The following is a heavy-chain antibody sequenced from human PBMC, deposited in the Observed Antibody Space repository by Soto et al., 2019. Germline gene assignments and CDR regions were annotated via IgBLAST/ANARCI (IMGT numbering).Heavy chain of an antibody. D-gene: IGHD1-26*01. Sequence: PSETLSLTCAVSGGSISSSNWWSWVRQPPGKGLEWIGGIYYSGSTNYNPSLKSRVTISVDTSKNQFSLKLSSVTAADTAVYYCATQEVGGSYVYTFDPWGQGTLVTVSS. CDR1: GGSISSSNW. V-gene: IGHV4-4*02. J-gene: IGHJ5*02. CDR3: ATQEVGGSYVYTFDP. CDR2: IYYSGST.